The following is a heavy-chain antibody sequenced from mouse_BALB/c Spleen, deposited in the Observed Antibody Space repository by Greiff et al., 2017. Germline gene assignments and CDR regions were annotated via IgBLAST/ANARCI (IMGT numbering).Heavy chain of an antibody. CDR1: SYTFTDYA. CDR2: ISTYYGNT. V-gene: IGHV1-67*01. Sequence: QVQLQQSGPELVRPGVSVKISCKGSSYTFTDYAMHWVKQSHAKSLEWIGVISTYYGNTNYNQKFKGKATMTVDKSSSTAYMELARLTSEDSAVYYCARVFTTGWYFDVWGAGTTVTVSS. J-gene: IGHJ1*01. CDR3: ARVFTTGWYFDV. D-gene: IGHD1-1*01.